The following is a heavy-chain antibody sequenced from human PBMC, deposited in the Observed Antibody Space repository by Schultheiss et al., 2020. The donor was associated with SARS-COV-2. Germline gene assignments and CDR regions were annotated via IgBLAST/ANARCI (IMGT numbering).Heavy chain of an antibody. J-gene: IGHJ4*02. V-gene: IGHV5-51*01. CDR2: IYTGESDT. Sequence: GGSLRLSCKGSGYSFTSYWIGWVRQMPEKGLEWMGIIYTGESDTRYSPSFQGQVTISADKSISTAYLQWSSLKASDTAMYYCARLAVAGIEYWGQGTLVTVSS. CDR3: ARLAVAGIEY. CDR1: GYSFTSYW. D-gene: IGHD6-19*01.